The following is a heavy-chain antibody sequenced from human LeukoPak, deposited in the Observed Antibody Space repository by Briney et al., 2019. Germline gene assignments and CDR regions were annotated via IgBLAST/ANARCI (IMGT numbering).Heavy chain of an antibody. D-gene: IGHD2-15*01. V-gene: IGHV3-48*03. J-gene: IGHJ4*02. CDR2: ISSSGSTI. CDR1: GFTFSSYE. Sequence: GGSLRLSCAASGFTFSSYEMNWVRQAPGKGLEWVSYISSSGSTIYYADSVKGRFTISRDNAKNSLYLQMNSLRAEDTAVYYCARDRRYCSGGSCAPAYFDYWGQGTLVTVSS. CDR3: ARDRRYCSGGSCAPAYFDY.